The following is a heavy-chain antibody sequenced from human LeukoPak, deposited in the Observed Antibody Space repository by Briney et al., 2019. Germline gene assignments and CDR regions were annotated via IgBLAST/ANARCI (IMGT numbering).Heavy chain of an antibody. V-gene: IGHV3-30*04. CDR3: ARGSAIVAVDAFHI. J-gene: IGHJ3*02. Sequence: PGGSLRLSCAASRFTFSTYALHWVRQAPGKGLEWVALISSDGNNKYYSDSVKGRFTVSRDNSKNTLYLQMNSLRREDTAVYYCARGSAIVAVDAFHIWGQGTMVTVSS. CDR1: RFTFSTYA. CDR2: ISSDGNNK. D-gene: IGHD5-12*01.